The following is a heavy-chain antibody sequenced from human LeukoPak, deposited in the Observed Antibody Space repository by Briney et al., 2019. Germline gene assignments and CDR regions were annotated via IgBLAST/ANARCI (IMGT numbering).Heavy chain of an antibody. V-gene: IGHV3-48*01. D-gene: IGHD6-13*01. Sequence: GGSLRLSCAASGFSFSATSMYWVRQAPGKGLEWIAHISVPSTVIYYADSVKGRFTISRDNVNNSLHLQMNSLRVEDSALYYCASGIASSGTSDYWGRGTLVTVSS. J-gene: IGHJ4*02. CDR1: GFSFSATS. CDR3: ASGIASSGTSDY. CDR2: ISVPSTVI.